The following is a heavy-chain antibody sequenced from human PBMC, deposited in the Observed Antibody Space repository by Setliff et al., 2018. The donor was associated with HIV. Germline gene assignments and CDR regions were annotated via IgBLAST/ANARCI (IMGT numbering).Heavy chain of an antibody. D-gene: IGHD4-17*01. J-gene: IGHJ5*02. Sequence: SETLSLTCTVSGDSISTDNYHWGWIRQPPGKGLEWIGHTANTDYNPSLKSRVTMSVDTSKSQFSLKLSSVTAADTAMYYCARDKEDDYGDYNWFDPWGQGTLVTVSS. CDR3: ARDKEDDYGDYNWFDP. V-gene: IGHV4-39*02. CDR2: TANT. CDR1: GDSISTDNYH.